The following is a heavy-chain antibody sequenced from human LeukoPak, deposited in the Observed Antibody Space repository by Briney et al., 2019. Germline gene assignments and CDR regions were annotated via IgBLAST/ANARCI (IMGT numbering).Heavy chain of an antibody. CDR1: EYTFTGYY. J-gene: IGHJ4*02. CDR3: ARGSWANDY. CDR2: MNPNSGNT. V-gene: IGHV1-8*03. Sequence: GASVTVSCKASEYTFTGYYMHWVRQAPGQGLEWMGWMNPNSGNTGYAQKFQGRVTITRNTSISTAYMELSSLRSEDTAVYYCARGSWANDYWGQGTLVTVSS. D-gene: IGHD3-16*01.